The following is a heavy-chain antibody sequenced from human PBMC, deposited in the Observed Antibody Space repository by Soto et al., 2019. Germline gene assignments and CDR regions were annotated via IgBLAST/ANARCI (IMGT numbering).Heavy chain of an antibody. D-gene: IGHD6-6*01. CDR1: GFTFDDYA. Sequence: GGSLRLSCAASGFTFDDYAMHWVRQAPGKGLEWVSGISWNSGSIGYADSVKGRFTISRDNAKNSLYLQMNSLRAEDTALYYCAKQAARPPGPFYYYYYGMDVWGQGTTVTVSS. V-gene: IGHV3-9*01. CDR2: ISWNSGSI. J-gene: IGHJ6*02. CDR3: AKQAARPPGPFYYYYYGMDV.